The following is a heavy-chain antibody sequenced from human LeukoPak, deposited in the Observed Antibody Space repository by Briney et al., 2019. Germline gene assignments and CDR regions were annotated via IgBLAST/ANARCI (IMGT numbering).Heavy chain of an antibody. D-gene: IGHD3-10*01. V-gene: IGHV3-48*02. CDR2: ITSSSSTK. CDR3: ARIGGPGYYYYGMDV. J-gene: IGHJ6*02. Sequence: PGGSLRLSCAASGFTFSSYSMNWVRQAPGKGLEWISFITSSSSTKYYTDSVKGRFTISRDNGENSLYLQVNSLRDEDTAVYYCARIGGPGYYYYGMDVWGQGTTVTVSS. CDR1: GFTFSSYS.